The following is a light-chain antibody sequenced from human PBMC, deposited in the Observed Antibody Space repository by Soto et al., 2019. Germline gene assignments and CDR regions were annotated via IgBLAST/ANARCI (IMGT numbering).Light chain of an antibody. CDR3: CSYAGSSTLV. CDR2: EGS. CDR1: RSDVGSYNL. V-gene: IGLV2-23*01. J-gene: IGLJ2*01. Sequence: QSVLTQPASVSGSPGQSITISCTGTRSDVGSYNLVSWYQQHPGKAPKLMIYEGSKRPSGVSNRFSGSKSGNTASVTISGRQPEDEADYYCCSYAGSSTLVFGGGTKLTVL.